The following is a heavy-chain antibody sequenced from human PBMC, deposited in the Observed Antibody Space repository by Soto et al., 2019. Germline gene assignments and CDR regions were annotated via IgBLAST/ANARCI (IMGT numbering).Heavy chain of an antibody. D-gene: IGHD2-2*02. Sequence: QVQLVQSGAEVKKPGASVKVSCKASGYTFTSYGISWVRQAPGQGLEWMGWISAYNGNTNYAQKLQGRVTMTTDTSTSTAYMELRSLRSDDTAVYYCARDRDCSSTSCYNYYYGMDVWGQGTTVTVSS. CDR3: ARDRDCSSTSCYNYYYGMDV. CDR1: GYTFTSYG. CDR2: ISAYNGNT. J-gene: IGHJ6*02. V-gene: IGHV1-18*01.